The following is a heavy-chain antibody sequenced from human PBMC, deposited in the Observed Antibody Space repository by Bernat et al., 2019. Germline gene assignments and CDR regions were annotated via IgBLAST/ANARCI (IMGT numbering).Heavy chain of an antibody. CDR1: GFMFSNAW. D-gene: IGHD3/OR15-3a*01. V-gene: IGHV3-7*03. J-gene: IGHJ5*02. CDR2: VKHDGSET. Sequence: EVQLVESGGGLVQPGGSLRLSCAASGFMFSNAWMTWVRQGPGKGLEWVASVKHDGSETYYVDSVKGRLTTSRDTATDSLHLQMNSLTVDDTAVYYCAGGDCDPWGQGTLVTVSS. CDR3: AGGDCDP.